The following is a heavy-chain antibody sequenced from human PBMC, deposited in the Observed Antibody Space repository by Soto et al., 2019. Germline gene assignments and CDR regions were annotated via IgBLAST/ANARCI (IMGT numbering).Heavy chain of an antibody. J-gene: IGHJ6*02. Sequence: SQTLSLTCAISGDSVSSNSAAWHWIRQSPSRGLEWLGRTYYRSKWYNDYAVSVKSRITINPDTSKNQFSLQLNSVTPEDTAVYYCGEAVAGTHHYGMDVWGQGTTVTVSS. CDR2: TYYRSKWYN. D-gene: IGHD6-19*01. CDR3: GEAVAGTHHYGMDV. CDR1: GDSVSSNSAA. V-gene: IGHV6-1*01.